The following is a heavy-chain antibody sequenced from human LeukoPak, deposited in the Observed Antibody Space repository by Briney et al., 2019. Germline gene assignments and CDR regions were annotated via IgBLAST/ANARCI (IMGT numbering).Heavy chain of an antibody. D-gene: IGHD5/OR15-5a*01. Sequence: ASVKVSCKASGYIFTSYGISWVRQAPGQGLEWMGWISVYNGNTNYPQRLQGRVTMTRNTSISTAYMDLSSLRSEDTAVYYCARMSTYWGQGTLVTVSS. CDR3: ARMSTY. CDR2: ISVYNGNT. J-gene: IGHJ4*02. CDR1: GYIFTSYG. V-gene: IGHV1-18*01.